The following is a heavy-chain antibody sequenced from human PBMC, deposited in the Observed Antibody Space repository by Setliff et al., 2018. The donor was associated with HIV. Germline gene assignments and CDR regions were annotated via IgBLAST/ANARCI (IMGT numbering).Heavy chain of an antibody. V-gene: IGHV3-7*01. CDR3: AREVLRGGDDAFGL. J-gene: IGHJ3*01. CDR1: GFSFSRYW. CDR2: IDLYGSEK. D-gene: IGHD3-10*01. Sequence: GGSLRLSCAASGFSFSRYWMSWVRQAPGKGLEWVASIDLYGSEKNYVDSMEGRFTISGDYAKNSVYLQMNSLRVEDSAVYYCAREVLRGGDDAFGLWGRGTVVTVSS.